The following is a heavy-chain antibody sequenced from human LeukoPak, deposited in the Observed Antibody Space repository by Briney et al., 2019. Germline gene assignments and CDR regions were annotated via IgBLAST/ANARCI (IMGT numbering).Heavy chain of an antibody. CDR3: VRGGPSTWY. CDR1: GFTFKLYW. V-gene: IGHV3-74*01. Sequence: PGGSLRLSCAGSGFTFKLYWMHWVRHAPGKGPVWVSRINDDGSDTTYADSVKGRFTISRDDAKNMLFLQMNSLRAEDTAVYYCVRGGPSTWYWGQGTLVTVSS. CDR2: INDDGSDT. J-gene: IGHJ4*02.